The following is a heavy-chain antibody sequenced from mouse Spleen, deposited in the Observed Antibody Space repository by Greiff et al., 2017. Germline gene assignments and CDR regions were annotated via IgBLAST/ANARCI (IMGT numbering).Heavy chain of an antibody. CDR3: ASPYGNFYYAMDY. CDR1: GYTFTSYW. V-gene: IGHV1-50*01. CDR2: IDPSDSYT. Sequence: VQLQQPGAELVKPGASVKLSCKASGYTFTSYWMQWVKQRPGQGLEWIGEIDPSDSYTNYNQKFKGKATLTVDTSSSTAYMQLSSLTSEDSAVYYCASPYGNFYYAMDYWGQGTSVTVSS. D-gene: IGHD2-1*01. J-gene: IGHJ4*01.